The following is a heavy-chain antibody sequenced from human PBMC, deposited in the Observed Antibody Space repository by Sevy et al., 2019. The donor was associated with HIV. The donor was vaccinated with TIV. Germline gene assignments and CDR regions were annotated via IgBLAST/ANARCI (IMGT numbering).Heavy chain of an antibody. J-gene: IGHJ4*02. V-gene: IGHV4-59*01. CDR2: IYYSGST. CDR1: GGSISSYY. D-gene: IGHD3-10*01. CDR3: ARLRGGAASYFDY. Sequence: SETLSLTCTVSGGSISSYYWSWIRQPPGKGLEWIGYIYYSGSTNYNPSLKSRVTISVDTSKNQFSLKLSSVTAADTAVYYCARLRGGAASYFDYWGQRTLVTVSS.